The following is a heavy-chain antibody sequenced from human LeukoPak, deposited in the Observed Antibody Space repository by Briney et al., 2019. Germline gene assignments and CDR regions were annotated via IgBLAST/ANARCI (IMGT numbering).Heavy chain of an antibody. CDR1: GFTFSTYT. CDR2: ITSSSTI. Sequence: GGSLRLSCAASGFTFSTYTMNWVRQAPGKGLEWVSYITSSSTIYYADSVRGRFTISRDNAKNSLYLQMNSLRAEDTAVYYCAKFGWGSHGFDIWGQGTMVTVSS. V-gene: IGHV3-48*04. CDR3: AKFGWGSHGFDI. J-gene: IGHJ3*02. D-gene: IGHD3-10*01.